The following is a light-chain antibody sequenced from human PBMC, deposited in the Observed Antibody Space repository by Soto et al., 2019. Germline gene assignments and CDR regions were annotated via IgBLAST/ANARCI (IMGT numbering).Light chain of an antibody. V-gene: IGLV2-14*03. CDR3: TSYTGSNTLEV. CDR2: DVN. CDR1: SSDIGAYNY. J-gene: IGLJ1*01. Sequence: QSVLTQPASVSGSPGQSITISCTGTSSDIGAYNYVSWYRQHPGKAPQLLIYDVNNRPSGVSHRVYGSKSGDTASLTSSGRQSEDEADYFCTSYTGSNTLEVFGPGTKVTVL.